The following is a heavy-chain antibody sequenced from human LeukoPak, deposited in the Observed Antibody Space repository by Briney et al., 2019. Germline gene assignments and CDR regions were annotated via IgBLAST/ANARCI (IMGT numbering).Heavy chain of an antibody. J-gene: IGHJ4*02. CDR2: IYTSGCT. V-gene: IGHV4-4*07. Sequence: SETLSLTCTVSGGSISGYYWSWIRQPAGKGLEWIGRIYTSGCTNYNPSLKSRVTMSVDTSKNQFSLKLSSVTAADTAVYYCARSTYSSSWPFDYWGQGTLVTVSS. CDR3: ARSTYSSSWPFDY. D-gene: IGHD6-13*01. CDR1: GGSISGYY.